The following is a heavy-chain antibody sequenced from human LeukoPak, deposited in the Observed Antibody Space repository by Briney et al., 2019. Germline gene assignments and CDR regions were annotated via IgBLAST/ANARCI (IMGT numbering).Heavy chain of an antibody. V-gene: IGHV3-48*03. D-gene: IGHD2-15*01. CDR1: GFTFSSYE. Sequence: GGSLRLSCAASGFTFSSYEMNWVRQAPGKGLEWVSYISSSGSTIYYADSVKGRFTIPRANAKNSLYLQMNSLRAEDTAVYYCARAGVVVAAYYHYYMDVWGKGTTVTISS. CDR3: ARAGVVVAAYYHYYMDV. J-gene: IGHJ6*03. CDR2: ISSSGSTI.